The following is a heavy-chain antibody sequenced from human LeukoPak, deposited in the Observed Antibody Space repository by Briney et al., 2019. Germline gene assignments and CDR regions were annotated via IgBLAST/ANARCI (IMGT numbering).Heavy chain of an antibody. CDR2: IYPGDSDT. D-gene: IGHD6-13*01. V-gene: IGHV5-51*01. Sequence: GESLKISCKGSGYSFTSYWIGWVRQMPGKGLEWMGIIYPGDSDTRYSPSFQGQVTISADKSISTAYLQWSSLKASDTAMYYCARQRAIAAAAEFWFDPWGQGTLVTVSS. CDR3: ARQRAIAAAAEFWFDP. J-gene: IGHJ5*02. CDR1: GYSFTSYW.